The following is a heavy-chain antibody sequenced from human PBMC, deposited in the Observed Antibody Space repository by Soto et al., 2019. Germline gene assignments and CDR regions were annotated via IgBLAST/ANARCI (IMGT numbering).Heavy chain of an antibody. CDR1: GFTFSIHA. Sequence: EVQLVESGGGLVQPGGSLRLSCGVSGFTFSIHAMNWVRQAPGKGLEWVAYIHGTRSIIYYADSVKGRFTISRDNAKNSLFLQMDSLRDEDTAVYYCARDARNADYDYWGQGTLVTVSS. D-gene: IGHD3-16*01. CDR2: IHGTRSII. V-gene: IGHV3-48*02. CDR3: ARDARNADYDY. J-gene: IGHJ4*02.